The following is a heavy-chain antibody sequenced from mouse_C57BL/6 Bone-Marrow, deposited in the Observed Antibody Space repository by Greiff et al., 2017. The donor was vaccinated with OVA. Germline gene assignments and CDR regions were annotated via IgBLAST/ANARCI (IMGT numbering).Heavy chain of an antibody. Sequence: QVQLQQPGTELVKPGASVKLSCKASGYTFTSYWMPWVKQRPGQGLEWIGNINPSNGGTNYNEKFKSKATLTVDKSSSTAYMKLSSLTSEDSAVYYCARKGYGSSYYFDYWGQGTTLTVSS. CDR2: INPSNGGT. CDR1: GYTFTSYW. J-gene: IGHJ2*01. CDR3: ARKGYGSSYYFDY. D-gene: IGHD1-1*01. V-gene: IGHV1-53*01.